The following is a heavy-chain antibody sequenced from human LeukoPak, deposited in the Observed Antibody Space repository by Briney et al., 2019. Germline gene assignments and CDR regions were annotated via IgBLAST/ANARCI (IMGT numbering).Heavy chain of an antibody. Sequence: PSETLSLTCTVSGGSISSYYWSWIRQPPGKGLEWIGYIYYSGSTNYNPSLKSRVTISVDTSKNQFSLKLSSVTAADTAVYYCARDLGTYDFWSGYSDHDAFDIWGQGTMVTVSS. CDR1: GGSISSYY. CDR2: IYYSGST. D-gene: IGHD3-3*01. CDR3: ARDLGTYDFWSGYSDHDAFDI. V-gene: IGHV4-59*01. J-gene: IGHJ3*02.